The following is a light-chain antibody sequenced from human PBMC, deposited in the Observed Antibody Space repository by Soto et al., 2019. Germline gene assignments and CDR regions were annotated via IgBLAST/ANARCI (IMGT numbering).Light chain of an antibody. CDR1: SSNIGAGYD. V-gene: IGLV1-40*01. Sequence: QSVLTQPPSVSGSPGQRVTISCTGSSSNIGAGYDVHWYQQLPGTAPKLLIYGNYNRPSGVPDRFSGSKSGTSASLAITGLQAEDEAVYYCQTYDSSLRGSYVVGTGTKLTVL. CDR3: QTYDSSLRGSYV. CDR2: GNY. J-gene: IGLJ1*01.